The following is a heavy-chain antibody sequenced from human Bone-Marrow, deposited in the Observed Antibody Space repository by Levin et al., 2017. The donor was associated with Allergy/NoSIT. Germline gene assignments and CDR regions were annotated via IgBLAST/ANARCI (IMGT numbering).Heavy chain of an antibody. V-gene: IGHV3-30*03. CDR2: ISFDGRNK. D-gene: IGHD6-13*01. CDR3: ARDELAIADY. J-gene: IGHJ4*02. CDR1: GFTFSFYG. Sequence: GGSLRLSCAASGFTFSFYGMHWVRQAPGEGLEWVALISFDGRNKYYADSVKGRVTISRDNSKNTLYLQLNSLRPEDTAIYYCARDELAIADYWGQGTLVTVSA.